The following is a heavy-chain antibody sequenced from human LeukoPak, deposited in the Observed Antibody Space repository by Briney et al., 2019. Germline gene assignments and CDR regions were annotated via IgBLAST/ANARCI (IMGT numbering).Heavy chain of an antibody. CDR2: IYYSGST. CDR3: ARENYDFWSGYPTDY. Sequence: PSETLSLTCTVSGGSISSSSYYWGWIRQPPGKGLEWIGSIYYSGSTYYNPSLKSRVTISVDTSKNQFSLKLSSVTAADTAVYYCARENYDFWSGYPTDYWGQGTLVTVSS. J-gene: IGHJ4*02. D-gene: IGHD3-3*01. V-gene: IGHV4-39*02. CDR1: GGSISSSSYY.